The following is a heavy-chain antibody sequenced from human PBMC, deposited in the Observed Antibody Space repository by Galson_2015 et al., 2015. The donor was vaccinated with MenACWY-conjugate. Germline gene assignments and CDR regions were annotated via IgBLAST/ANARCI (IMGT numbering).Heavy chain of an antibody. V-gene: IGHV5-51*03. CDR2: IHPGDSET. CDR1: GGTVTAYG. J-gene: IGHJ3*02. Sequence: SGAEVKKPAEALTISWKASGGTVTAYGKVWVRQMPGKGLQWMGLIHPGDSETRYSTSCQGHDTISSDKSNSTAHLQWSDLKASDTAMYYCARNTGLKGAFDIWGQGTLVTVSS. CDR3: ARNTGLKGAFDI. D-gene: IGHD1-14*01.